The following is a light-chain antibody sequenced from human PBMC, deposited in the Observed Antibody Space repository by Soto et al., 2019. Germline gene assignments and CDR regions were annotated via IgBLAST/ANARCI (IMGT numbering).Light chain of an antibody. CDR1: SSDVGGYNS. Sequence: QSALTQPASVSASPGQSITISCTGTSSDVGGYNSVSWFQQHPGKAPKVVIFEVSHRPSGISNRFSGSKSGNTASLTISGLQADDEADYYCSSYTSSSTLVFGGGTQLTVL. J-gene: IGLJ2*01. CDR3: SSYTSSSTLV. CDR2: EVS. V-gene: IGLV2-14*01.